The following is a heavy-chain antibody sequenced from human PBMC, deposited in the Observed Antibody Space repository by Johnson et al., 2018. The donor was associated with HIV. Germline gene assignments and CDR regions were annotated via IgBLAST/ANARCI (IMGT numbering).Heavy chain of an antibody. D-gene: IGHD5-24*01. CDR1: GFTFSSYG. CDR2: IWFDGSNK. J-gene: IGHJ3*02. V-gene: IGHV3-33*01. Sequence: QVQLVESGGGVVQPGRSLRLSCAASGFTFSSYGMHWVRQAPGKGLEWVAVIWFDGSNKYYADSVKGLFTISRDNSKNTLYLQMNSLRAEDTAVYYCARRRRDGDAFDIWGQGTMVTVSS. CDR3: ARRRRDGDAFDI.